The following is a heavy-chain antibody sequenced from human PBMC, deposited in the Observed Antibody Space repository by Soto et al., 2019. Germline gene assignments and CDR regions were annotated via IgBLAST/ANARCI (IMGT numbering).Heavy chain of an antibody. CDR2: IYSGGST. D-gene: IGHD1-26*01. CDR3: ARALGSSPDNPNGAFDI. V-gene: IGHV3-53*01. CDR1: GFTVSSNY. J-gene: IGHJ3*02. Sequence: PGGSLRLSCAASGFTVSSNYMSWVRQAPGKGLEWVSVIYSGGSTYYADSVKGRFTISRDNSKNTLYLQMNSLRAEDTAVYYCARALGSSPDNPNGAFDIWGQGTMVTVSS.